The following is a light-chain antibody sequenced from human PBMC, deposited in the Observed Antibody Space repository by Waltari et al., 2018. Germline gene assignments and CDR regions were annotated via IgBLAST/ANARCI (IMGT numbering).Light chain of an antibody. Sequence: SYELTQPPSVSVSPGQTASITCSGDKLGDKYACWYQQKPGQSPVLVIYEDRKRPSGIPERCSGSNSGNTATLTISGTQAMDEADYYCQAWDSSVVFGGGTKLTVL. V-gene: IGLV3-1*01. J-gene: IGLJ2*01. CDR1: KLGDKY. CDR2: EDR. CDR3: QAWDSSVV.